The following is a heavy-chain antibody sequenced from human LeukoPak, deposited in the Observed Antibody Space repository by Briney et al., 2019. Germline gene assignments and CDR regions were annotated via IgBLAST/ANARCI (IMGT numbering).Heavy chain of an antibody. CDR3: VRDNYESSGYFDY. CDR2: SSAYNSDT. J-gene: IGHJ4*02. V-gene: IGHV1-18*01. CDR1: GYTFTNYG. D-gene: IGHD3-22*01. Sequence: GASVKVSCKASGYTFTNYGISWVRQAPGQGLEWMGWSSAYNSDTYYTQKVQGRVTMTTDTSTTTAYMELRSLRFDDTAVYYCVRDNYESSGYFDYWGQGTLVTVSS.